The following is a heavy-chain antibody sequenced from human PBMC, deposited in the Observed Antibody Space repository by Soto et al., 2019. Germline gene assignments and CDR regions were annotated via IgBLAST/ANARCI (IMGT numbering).Heavy chain of an antibody. Sequence: GGSLRLSCAASGFTFSSYWMHWVRQAPGKGLVWVSRINSDGSSTSYADSVKGRFTISRDNAKNTLYLQMNSLRAEDTAVYYCARDLYDFWSGYPQNYYYYGMDVWGQGTTVTVSS. V-gene: IGHV3-74*01. CDR2: INSDGSST. CDR1: GFTFSSYW. J-gene: IGHJ6*02. CDR3: ARDLYDFWSGYPQNYYYYGMDV. D-gene: IGHD3-3*01.